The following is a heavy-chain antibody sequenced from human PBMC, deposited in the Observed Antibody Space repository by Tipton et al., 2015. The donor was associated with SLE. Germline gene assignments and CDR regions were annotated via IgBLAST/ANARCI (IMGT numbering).Heavy chain of an antibody. CDR1: GDSISSYY. CDR3: ARFAYCGNNCWYYFDY. J-gene: IGHJ4*02. D-gene: IGHD2-21*01. CDR2: ISTSGNT. Sequence: TLSLTCTVSGDSISSYYWSWIRQPPGKGLEWIGYISTSGNTNYNPSLKSRLTISLDTSKNQFSLKLSSVTAADTAVYYCARFAYCGNNCWYYFDYWGQGTLVTVSS. V-gene: IGHV4-4*09.